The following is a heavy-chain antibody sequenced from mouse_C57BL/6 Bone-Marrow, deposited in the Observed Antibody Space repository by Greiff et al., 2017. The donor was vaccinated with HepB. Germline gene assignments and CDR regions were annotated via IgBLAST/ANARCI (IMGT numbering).Heavy chain of an antibody. J-gene: IGHJ2*01. CDR3: TPYYYGVDY. D-gene: IGHD1-1*01. V-gene: IGHV14-1*01. Sequence: EVKLMESGAELVRPGASVKLSCTATGFNIKDYYMHWVKQRPEQGLEWIGRIDPEDGDTESAPKFQGKATMTADTSSNTDYLQLSSLSSADTAVYYCTPYYYGVDYWGQGTTLTVSS. CDR2: IDPEDGDT. CDR1: GFNIKDYY.